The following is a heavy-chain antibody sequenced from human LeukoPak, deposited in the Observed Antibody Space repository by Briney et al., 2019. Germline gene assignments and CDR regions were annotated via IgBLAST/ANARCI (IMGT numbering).Heavy chain of an antibody. J-gene: IGHJ4*02. D-gene: IGHD3-22*01. V-gene: IGHV3-7*04. CDR1: GFTFSSYW. Sequence: GGSLRLSCAASGFTFSSYWMSWVRQAPGKGLEWVANIKQDGSEKYYVDSVNGRFTISRDNAKNSLYLQMNSLRAEDTAVYYCARAHYDSSGWGPDYWGQGTLVTVSS. CDR2: IKQDGSEK. CDR3: ARAHYDSSGWGPDY.